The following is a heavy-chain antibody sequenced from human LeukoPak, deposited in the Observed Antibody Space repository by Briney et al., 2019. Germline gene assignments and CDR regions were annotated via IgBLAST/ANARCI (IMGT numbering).Heavy chain of an antibody. CDR1: GYTFTGYY. CDR2: INPNSGGT. D-gene: IGHD5-18*01. V-gene: IGHV1-2*02. CDR3: AGPPNTAPLYYMDV. J-gene: IGHJ6*03. Sequence: GASVKVSCKASGYTFTGYYMHWVRQAPGQGGEWRGWINPNSGGTNYAQKFQGRVTMTRDTSISTAYMELSRLRSDDTAVSYCAGPPNTAPLYYMDVWGQGTTVTVSS.